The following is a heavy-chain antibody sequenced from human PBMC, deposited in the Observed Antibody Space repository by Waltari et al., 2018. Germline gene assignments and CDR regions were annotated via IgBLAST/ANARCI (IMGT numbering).Heavy chain of an antibody. CDR3: ARDPPQLADAFDI. J-gene: IGHJ3*02. CDR1: GASISLGSSY. CDR2: IYTSGST. Sequence: QVHLQESGPGLVQPSDTLSPTFCVSGASISLGSSYWTSVRQHAGKGLEWIGRIYTSGSTNYNPSLRSRLTISVDTSNNQFSLKLSSVTAADTAVYYCARDPPQLADAFDIWGQGTMVTVSS. D-gene: IGHD3-10*01. V-gene: IGHV4-61*02.